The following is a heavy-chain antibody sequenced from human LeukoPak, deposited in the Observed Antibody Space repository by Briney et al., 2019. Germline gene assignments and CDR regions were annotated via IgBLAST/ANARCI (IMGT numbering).Heavy chain of an antibody. CDR1: GFTFSTNW. CDR3: ASGGRVGDIFDI. D-gene: IGHD2-15*01. J-gene: IGHJ3*02. V-gene: IGHV3-74*01. CDR2: INSDGRSI. Sequence: GGSLRLSCAASGFTFSTNWMYWVRQAPGKGLVWVSRINSDGRSIGYADSVKGRFTISRDNAYNTLYLQMNSLRAEDTALYYCASGGRVGDIFDIWGQGTVVRVSS.